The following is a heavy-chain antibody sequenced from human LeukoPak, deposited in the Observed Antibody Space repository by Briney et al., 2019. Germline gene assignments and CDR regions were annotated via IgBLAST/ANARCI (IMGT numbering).Heavy chain of an antibody. CDR2: IYPGDSSP. V-gene: IGHV5-51*01. CDR1: GYSFTSYC. Sequence: GESLKISCKVSGYSFTSYCISGVRQMPGKGREWMGIIYPGDSSPTYSPSFQGQVTISVDKSINTAYMQWSSLQASDTAMYYCGMSGDRVPLQDDVFDVWGQGTMVTVST. J-gene: IGHJ3*01. D-gene: IGHD1-26*01. CDR3: GMSGDRVPLQDDVFDV.